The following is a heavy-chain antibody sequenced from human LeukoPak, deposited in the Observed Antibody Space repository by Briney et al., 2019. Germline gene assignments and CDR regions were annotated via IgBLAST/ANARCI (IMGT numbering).Heavy chain of an antibody. V-gene: IGHV3-23*01. D-gene: IGHD5-18*01. Sequence: GGSLRLSCAASGFTFSSYAMSWVRQAPGKGLEWVSAISGSGGSTYYADSVKGRFTISRDNSKSTLYLQMNSLRAEDTAVYYCAKDRGYSYGSPDYWGQGTLVTVSS. CDR3: AKDRGYSYGSPDY. CDR1: GFTFSSYA. J-gene: IGHJ4*02. CDR2: ISGSGGST.